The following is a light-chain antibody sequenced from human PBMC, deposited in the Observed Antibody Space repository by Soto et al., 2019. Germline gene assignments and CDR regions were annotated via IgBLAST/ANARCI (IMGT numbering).Light chain of an antibody. Sequence: QSALTQPPSASGSPGQSVTISCTGTSSDVGGYNYVSWYQQHPGKAPKLMIYEVSKRPSGVPDRFSGSKSGNTASLTVSGIQAEDEADYYCSSYAGSTVVFGGGTKVTGL. J-gene: IGLJ2*01. CDR1: SSDVGGYNY. V-gene: IGLV2-8*01. CDR2: EVS. CDR3: SSYAGSTVV.